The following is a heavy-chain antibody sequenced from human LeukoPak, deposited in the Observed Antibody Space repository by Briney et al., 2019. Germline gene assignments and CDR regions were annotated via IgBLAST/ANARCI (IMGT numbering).Heavy chain of an antibody. J-gene: IGHJ6*02. Sequence: GGSLRLSCAASGFTFSSYWMSWVRQAPGKGLEWVANMKQDGSEKYYVDSVKGRFTISRDNAKNSLYLQMNSLRAEDTAVYYCARDRGSGYYYYYGMDVWGQGTTVTVSS. V-gene: IGHV3-7*01. CDR3: ARDRGSGYYYYYGMDV. D-gene: IGHD2-15*01. CDR1: GFTFSSYW. CDR2: MKQDGSEK.